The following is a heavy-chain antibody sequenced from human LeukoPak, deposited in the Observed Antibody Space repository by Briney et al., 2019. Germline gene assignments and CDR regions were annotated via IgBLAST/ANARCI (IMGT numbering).Heavy chain of an antibody. CDR1: GGPIRSHY. CDR3: ARGEHSVDS. CDR2: IYSSGYT. D-gene: IGHD1/OR15-1a*01. V-gene: IGHV4-4*07. Sequence: SETLSLTCTVSGGPIRSHYWNWIRQPAGKGLKWIGRIYSSGYTNDNPFLKSRITMSVDMSKNQFSLRLNSVTAADTAVYYCARGEHSVDSWGQGMLVTVSS. J-gene: IGHJ4*02.